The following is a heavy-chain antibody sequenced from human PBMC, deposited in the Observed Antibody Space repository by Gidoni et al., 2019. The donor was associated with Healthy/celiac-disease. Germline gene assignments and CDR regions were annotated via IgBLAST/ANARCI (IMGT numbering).Heavy chain of an antibody. Sequence: QVQLQQWGAGLLKPSETLSLTCAVYGWSFSGYYWSWIRQPPGKGLEWIGEINHSGSTNYNPSLKSRVTISVDTSKNQFSLKLSSVTAADTAVYYCARGRGYSYGSRYYYYMDVWGKGTTVTVSS. V-gene: IGHV4-34*01. J-gene: IGHJ6*03. CDR1: GWSFSGYY. D-gene: IGHD5-18*01. CDR2: INHSGST. CDR3: ARGRGYSYGSRYYYYMDV.